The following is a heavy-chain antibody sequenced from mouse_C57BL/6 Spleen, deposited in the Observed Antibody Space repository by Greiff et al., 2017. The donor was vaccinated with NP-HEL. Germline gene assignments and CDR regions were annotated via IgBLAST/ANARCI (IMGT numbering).Heavy chain of an antibody. V-gene: IGHV1-61*01. J-gene: IGHJ3*01. Sequence: QVQLQQPGAELVRPGSSVKLSCKASGYTFTSYWMDWVKQRPGQGLEWIGNIYPSDSETHYNQKFKDKATLTVDKSSSTAYMQLSSLTSEDSAVYYCARRGDSSGYVWFAYWGQGTLVTVSA. CDR3: ARRGDSSGYVWFAY. CDR1: GYTFTSYW. CDR2: IYPSDSET. D-gene: IGHD3-2*02.